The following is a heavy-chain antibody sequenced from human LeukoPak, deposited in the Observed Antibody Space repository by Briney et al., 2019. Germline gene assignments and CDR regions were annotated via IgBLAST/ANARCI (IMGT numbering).Heavy chain of an antibody. V-gene: IGHV4-4*07. CDR2: IYTSGST. D-gene: IGHD3-16*02. CDR3: ARLRKGQDYYDYVWGSYRSTYYFDY. J-gene: IGHJ4*02. Sequence: SETLSLTCTVSGGSISSYYWSWIRQPAGKGLEWIGRIYTSGSTNYNPSLKSRVTMSVDTSKNQFSLKLSSVTAADTAVYYCARLRKGQDYYDYVWGSYRSTYYFDYWGQGTLVTVSS. CDR1: GGSISSYY.